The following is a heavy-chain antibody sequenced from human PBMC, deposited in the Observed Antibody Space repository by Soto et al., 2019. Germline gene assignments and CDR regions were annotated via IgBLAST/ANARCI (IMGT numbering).Heavy chain of an antibody. CDR2: IDWDDDK. D-gene: IGHD3-10*01. V-gene: IGHV2-70*01. Sequence: SGPTLVNPTPTLTLTCTFSGFSLSTSGMCVSWIRQPPGKSLEFLALIDWDDDKYYSTSLKTRLTISKDTSKNQVVLTMTNMDPVDTATYYCARIRNHYGSGSYYNFDYWGQGTLVTVSS. CDR3: ARIRNHYGSGSYYNFDY. CDR1: GFSLSTSGMC. J-gene: IGHJ4*02.